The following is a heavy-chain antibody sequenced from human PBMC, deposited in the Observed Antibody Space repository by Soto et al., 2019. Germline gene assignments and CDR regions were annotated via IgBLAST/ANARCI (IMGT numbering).Heavy chain of an antibody. V-gene: IGHV4-59*01. D-gene: IGHD3-22*01. CDR1: GGSISSYY. J-gene: IGHJ5*02. CDR3: ARVDDYYDSSGYYLSWFDP. Sequence: SETLSLTCTVSGGSISSYYWSWIRQPPGKGLEWIGYIYYSGSTNYNPSLKSRVTISVDTSKNQFSLKLSSVTAADTAVYYCARVDDYYDSSGYYLSWFDPWGQGTLVTAPQ. CDR2: IYYSGST.